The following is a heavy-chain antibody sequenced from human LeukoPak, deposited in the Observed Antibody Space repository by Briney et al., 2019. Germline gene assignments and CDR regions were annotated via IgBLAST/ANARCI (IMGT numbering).Heavy chain of an antibody. CDR1: DGSFSGYY. D-gene: IGHD3-3*01. Sequence: PSGTLSLTCAVYDGSFSGYYWSWIRQPPGKVLEWIGEINHSGSTNYNPSLKSRVTISLDTSKSQFSLKVRYVTAADTAVYYCARGLNDSWTGENYWGQGTLVTVPS. J-gene: IGHJ4*02. CDR3: ARGLNDSWTGENY. CDR2: INHSGST. V-gene: IGHV4-34*01.